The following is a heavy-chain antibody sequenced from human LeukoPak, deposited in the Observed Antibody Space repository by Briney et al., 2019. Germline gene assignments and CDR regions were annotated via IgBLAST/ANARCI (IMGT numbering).Heavy chain of an antibody. V-gene: IGHV3-48*01. J-gene: IGHJ3*02. CDR2: ISSSSATI. D-gene: IGHD5-18*01. CDR1: GFSLSAYN. CDR3: ARVPLAMGGAFDI. Sequence: GGSLRLSCEGSGFSLSAYNMNWVRQAPGKGLESVSYISSSSATIFYADSVKGRFTISRDNAKNSLYLQMNSLRAEDTAVYYCARVPLAMGGAFDIWGQGAMVTVSS.